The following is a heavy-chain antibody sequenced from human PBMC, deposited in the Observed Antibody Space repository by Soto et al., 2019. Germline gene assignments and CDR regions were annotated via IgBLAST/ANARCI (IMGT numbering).Heavy chain of an antibody. D-gene: IGHD3-10*01. CDR3: ARDASGTLFHGMHV. CDR2: INPTNGGT. J-gene: IGHJ6*02. CDR1: ENTFTGYY. Sequence: ASVKVSCKASENTFTGYYMHWVRQAPGQGLEWMGWINPTNGGTNYAEKFQGRVTMTSDTSKSTVYMEVSSLRFDDTAVYFCARDASGTLFHGMHVWRQGTTFTVSS. V-gene: IGHV1-2*02.